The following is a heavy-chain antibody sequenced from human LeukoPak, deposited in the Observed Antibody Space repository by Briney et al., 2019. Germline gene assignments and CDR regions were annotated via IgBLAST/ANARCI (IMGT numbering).Heavy chain of an antibody. CDR3: ASNAVGYSSTSCLNDAFYI. V-gene: IGHV1-2*02. CDR2: INPNSGGT. CDR1: GYTFTGYY. D-gene: IGHD2-2*01. J-gene: IGHJ3*02. Sequence: AASVKVSCQASGYTFTGYYMHWVRQAPGQGLEWMGWINPNSGGTKYAQKFQGRVTMTRDTSISTAYMELSRLRSDDTAVYYCASNAVGYSSTSCLNDAFYIWGQGTMVTVSS.